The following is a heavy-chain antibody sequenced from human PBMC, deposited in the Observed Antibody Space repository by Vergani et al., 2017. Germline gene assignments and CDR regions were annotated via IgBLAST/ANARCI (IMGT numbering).Heavy chain of an antibody. CDR3: AIDFSRITIFGVVIITPPGY. J-gene: IGHJ4*02. D-gene: IGHD3-3*01. Sequence: QVQLVESGGGVVQPGRSLRLSCAASGFTFSSYAMHWVRQAPGKGLEWVAVISYDGSNKYYADSVKGRFTISRDNSKNTLYLQMNSLRAEDTAVYYCAIDFSRITIFGVVIITPPGYWGQGTLVTVSS. CDR1: GFTFSSYA. CDR2: ISYDGSNK. V-gene: IGHV3-30*04.